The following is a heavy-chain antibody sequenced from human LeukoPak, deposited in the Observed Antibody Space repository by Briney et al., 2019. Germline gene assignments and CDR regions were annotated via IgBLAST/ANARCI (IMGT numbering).Heavy chain of an antibody. J-gene: IGHJ3*02. D-gene: IGHD3-22*01. V-gene: IGHV3-33*01. CDR2: LWYEGSDS. CDR1: GFTFSSYD. Sequence: PGRSLRLSCAASGFTFSSYDMHWVRQAPGKGLEWVAVLWYEGSDSYYADSVKGRFTISRDNSKITLYLQMNRLRAEDTAVYYCARKAIAAFDIWGEGTMVTVSS. CDR3: ARKAIAAFDI.